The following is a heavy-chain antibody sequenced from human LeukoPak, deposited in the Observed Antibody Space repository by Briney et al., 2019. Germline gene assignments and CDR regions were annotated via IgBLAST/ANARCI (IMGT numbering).Heavy chain of an antibody. V-gene: IGHV4-34*01. CDR2: INHSGST. CDR3: ARRGGFYDSGAYRY. D-gene: IGHD3-22*01. Sequence: SETLSLTCAVYGGSFSGYYWSWIRQPPGKGLEWIGEINHSGSTNYSPSLKSRGTISVDTSKNQFSLKLSSMTAADTAVHYCARRGGFYDSGAYRYWGQGTLVTVSS. CDR1: GGSFSGYY. J-gene: IGHJ4*02.